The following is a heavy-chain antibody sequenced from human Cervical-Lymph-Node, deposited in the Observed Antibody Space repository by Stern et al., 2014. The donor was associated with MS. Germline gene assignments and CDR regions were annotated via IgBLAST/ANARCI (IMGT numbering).Heavy chain of an antibody. V-gene: IGHV1-69*01. D-gene: IGHD3-10*01. CDR1: GGTFSSYE. CDR2: IIPTFDTP. Sequence: VQLVESEAEVKKPGSSVKVSCKASGGTFSSYEITWVRQAPGQGLEWMGGIIPTFDTPTYAQKFQYRVTISADESTNTAYLELNGLKSDDTAIYFCARAYTYYSNSAGYWGQGTLVTVSS. J-gene: IGHJ4*02. CDR3: ARAYTYYSNSAGY.